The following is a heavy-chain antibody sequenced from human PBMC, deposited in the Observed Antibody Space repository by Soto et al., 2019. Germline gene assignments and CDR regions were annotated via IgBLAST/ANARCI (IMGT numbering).Heavy chain of an antibody. CDR1: GYIFTSYW. D-gene: IGHD6-13*01. Sequence: PGESLKISCKGSGYIFTSYWIGWVRQMPGKGLEWMGIIYPGDSDTRYSPSFQGQVTISADKSISTAYLQWSSLKASDTAMYYCARVGDSSIYYYGMDVWGQGTTVTVSS. CDR2: IYPGDSDT. J-gene: IGHJ6*02. CDR3: ARVGDSSIYYYGMDV. V-gene: IGHV5-51*01.